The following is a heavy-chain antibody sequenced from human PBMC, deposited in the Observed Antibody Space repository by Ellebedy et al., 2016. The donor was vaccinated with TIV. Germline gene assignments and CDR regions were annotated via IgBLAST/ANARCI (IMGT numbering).Heavy chain of an antibody. CDR2: IIPILGIA. D-gene: IGHD6-19*01. Sequence: AASVKVSCKASGGTFSSYAISWVRHAPGQGIEWMGRIIPILGIANYAQKFQGRVTITADKSTSTAYMELSSLRSEDTAVYYCARASSSGWYYWGQGTLVTVSS. CDR3: ARASSSGWYY. CDR1: GGTFSSYA. V-gene: IGHV1-69*04. J-gene: IGHJ4*02.